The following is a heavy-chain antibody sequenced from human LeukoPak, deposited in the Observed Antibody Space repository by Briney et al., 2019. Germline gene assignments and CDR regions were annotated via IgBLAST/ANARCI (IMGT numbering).Heavy chain of an antibody. CDR3: ARGTTAAGFDY. J-gene: IGHJ4*02. D-gene: IGHD6-13*01. CDR2: ISGSGGST. CDR1: GFTFSSYA. Sequence: GGSLRLSCAASGFTFSSYAMSWVRLAPGKGLEWVSGISGSGGSTYYADSVNGRFTRSRDNSKNTLYLQMNSLRVEDTAVYYCARGTTAAGFDYWGQGTLVTVSS. V-gene: IGHV3-23*01.